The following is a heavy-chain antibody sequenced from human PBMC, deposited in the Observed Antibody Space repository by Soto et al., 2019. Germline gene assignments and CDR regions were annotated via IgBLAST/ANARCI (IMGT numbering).Heavy chain of an antibody. V-gene: IGHV3-21*02. J-gene: IGHJ2*01. Sequence: EVQVVESGGGLVRPGGSLRLSCVASGFNFGSYSINWVRQAPGKGLEWVSSISSTSAYIYYADSVKGRFTVSRDNAKNSLDLRMNSLRAEDTAVYFCAREASGADAWYFDLWGCGTLVAVSS. D-gene: IGHD1-26*01. CDR3: AREASGADAWYFDL. CDR1: GFNFGSYS. CDR2: ISSTSAYI.